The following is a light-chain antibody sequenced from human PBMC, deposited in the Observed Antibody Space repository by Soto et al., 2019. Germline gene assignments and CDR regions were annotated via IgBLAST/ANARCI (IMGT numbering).Light chain of an antibody. CDR1: SSDVGGYNS. CDR3: SSYAGSLVV. V-gene: IGLV2-8*01. J-gene: IGLJ2*01. Sequence: QSVLTQPASVSGSPGQSITISCTGTSSDVGGYNSVSWYQQHPGKAPKLMIYEVSKRPSGVPDRFSGSKSGNTASLTVSGLQAEDEADYYCSSYAGSLVVFGGGTKLTVL. CDR2: EVS.